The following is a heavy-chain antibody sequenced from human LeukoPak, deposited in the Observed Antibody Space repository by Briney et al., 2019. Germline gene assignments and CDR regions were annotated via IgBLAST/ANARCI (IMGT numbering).Heavy chain of an antibody. CDR1: GFTFSSYS. J-gene: IGHJ6*03. V-gene: IGHV3-48*01. CDR3: ASLVYDYVWGSYSDYYMDV. CDR2: ISSSSSTI. D-gene: IGHD3-16*01. Sequence: PGGSLRLSCAASGFTFSSYSMNWVRQAPGKGLEWVSYISSSSSTIYYADFVKGRFTISRDNAKNSLYLQMNSLRAEDTAVYYCASLVYDYVWGSYSDYYMDVWGKGTTVTVSS.